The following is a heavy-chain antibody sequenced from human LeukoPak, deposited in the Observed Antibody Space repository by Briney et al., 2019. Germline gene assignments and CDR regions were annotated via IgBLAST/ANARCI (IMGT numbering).Heavy chain of an antibody. CDR2: IYYSGST. CDR3: ARGRRDGYNLEYFDK. D-gene: IGHD5-24*01. CDR1: GGSISGRLYY. V-gene: IGHV4-39*01. J-gene: IGHJ4*02. Sequence: SETLSLTCTVSGGSISGRLYYWGWIRQPPGKGLEWIGSIYYSGSTYYNPSLKSRVTISVDTSKNQFSLKLSSVTAADTAVYYCARGRRDGYNLEYFDKWGQGTLVTVSS.